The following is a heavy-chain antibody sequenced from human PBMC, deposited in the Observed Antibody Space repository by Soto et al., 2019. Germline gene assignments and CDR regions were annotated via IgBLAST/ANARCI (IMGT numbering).Heavy chain of an antibody. CDR3: SRDRRQYLDV. CDR2: ISSNRGNI. Sequence: GGSLRLSCAASGFTFRSYAMSWVRQAPGKGLEYVSAISSNRGNIYYADSVKGRFTISRDNAKNTLYLQMNSLRAEDTAVYYCSRDRRQYLDVWGKGTTVTVSS. D-gene: IGHD6-25*01. CDR1: GFTFRSYA. V-gene: IGHV3-64*04. J-gene: IGHJ6*03.